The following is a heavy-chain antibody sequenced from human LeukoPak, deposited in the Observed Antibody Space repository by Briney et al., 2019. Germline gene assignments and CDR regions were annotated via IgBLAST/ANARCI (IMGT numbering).Heavy chain of an antibody. V-gene: IGHV3-23*01. Sequence: PGGSLRLSCAASGFTFSRYAMSWVRQAPGKGMEWVSAISDSGGSTDYADSVKGRFTVSRDNSKNTLYLQMNSLRAEDTAVYYCAKRVTTSWYYDYWGQGTLVTVSS. CDR2: ISDSGGST. CDR3: AKRVTTSWYYDY. CDR1: GFTFSRYA. J-gene: IGHJ4*02. D-gene: IGHD2-2*01.